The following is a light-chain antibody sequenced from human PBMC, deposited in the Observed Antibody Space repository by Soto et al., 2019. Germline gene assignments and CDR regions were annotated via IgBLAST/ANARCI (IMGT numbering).Light chain of an antibody. V-gene: IGLV2-14*01. Sequence: QSALTQPASVSESPGQSITISCTGTSSDVGAYNYVSWYQQHPGKAPKLMIYEVSNWPSGVSNRFSGSKSGNTASLTISGLQAEDEADYYCSSYTSSSTLVFGGGTKLTVL. CDR2: EVS. CDR1: SSDVGAYNY. CDR3: SSYTSSSTLV. J-gene: IGLJ3*02.